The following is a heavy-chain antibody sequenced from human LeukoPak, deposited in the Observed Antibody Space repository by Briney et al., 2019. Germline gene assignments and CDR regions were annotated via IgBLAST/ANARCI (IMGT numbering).Heavy chain of an antibody. D-gene: IGHD3-10*01. CDR3: AKASAGSGRALHYYGMDV. CDR2: ISASGGST. J-gene: IGHJ6*04. V-gene: IGHV3-23*01. Sequence: PGGSLRLSCAASGFPFSSYAMTWVRQAPGKGLEWVSAISASGGSTYYADSVRGRFTISRDNSKNTLYLQMNSLRAEDTAVYYCAKASAGSGRALHYYGMDVWGKGTTVTVSS. CDR1: GFPFSSYA.